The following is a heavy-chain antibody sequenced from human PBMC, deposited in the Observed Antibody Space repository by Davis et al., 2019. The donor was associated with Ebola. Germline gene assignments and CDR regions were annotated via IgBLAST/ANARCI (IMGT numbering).Heavy chain of an antibody. CDR2: IYYSGST. D-gene: IGHD2-15*01. CDR1: GGSFSSYY. J-gene: IGHJ4*02. V-gene: IGHV4-39*01. CDR3: ARRVQEEVVAATWSLVDY. Sequence: MPSETLSLTCAVYGGSFSSYYWGWIRQPPGKGLEWIGSIYYSGSTYYNPSLKSRVTISVDTSKNQFSLKLSSVTAADTAVYYCARRVQEEVVAATWSLVDYWGQGTLVTVSS.